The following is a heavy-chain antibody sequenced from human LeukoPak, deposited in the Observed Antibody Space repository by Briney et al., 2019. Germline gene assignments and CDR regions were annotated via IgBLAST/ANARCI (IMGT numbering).Heavy chain of an antibody. CDR1: GYTFTSYG. J-gene: IGHJ6*02. V-gene: IGHV1-18*01. CDR3: ARGTVVVPAAPFGYYYYGMDV. D-gene: IGHD2-2*01. Sequence: ASVKVSCKASGYTFTSYGISWVRQAPGQGLEWMGWISAYNGNTNYAQKLQGRVTMTTDTSTSTAYMELRSLRSDDTAVYYCARGTVVVPAAPFGYYYYGMDVWGQGTTVTVSS. CDR2: ISAYNGNT.